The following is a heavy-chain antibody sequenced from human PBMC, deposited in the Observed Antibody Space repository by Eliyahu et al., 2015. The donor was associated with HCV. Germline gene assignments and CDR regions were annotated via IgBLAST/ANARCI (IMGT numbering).Heavy chain of an antibody. V-gene: IGHV3-30*18. CDR2: ISYDGNYQ. Sequence: QVQLVESGGGVVPLGRSLRLSCAASXFPFXSFGMHWVRQAPGKGLECVAIISYDGNYQYYADSVKGRFTISRDNSKNTLYLQMNSLRTEDTAVYYCAKEGVPFVPGGGFHFDSWGQGTLVTVSS. CDR3: AKEGVPFVPGGGFHFDS. D-gene: IGHD1-26*01. CDR1: XFPFXSFG. J-gene: IGHJ4*02.